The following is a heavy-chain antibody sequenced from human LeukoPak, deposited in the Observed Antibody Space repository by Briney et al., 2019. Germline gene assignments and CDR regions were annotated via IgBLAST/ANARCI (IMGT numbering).Heavy chain of an antibody. D-gene: IGHD2-8*01. CDR2: ISGSGGST. J-gene: IGHJ6*02. Sequence: GGSLRLSCAASGFTFSSYAMSWVRQAPGKGLEWVSAISGSGGSTYYADSVKGRFTVSRDNAKRSLYLQIESLRDDDTAVYHCALGTINKDFYFGMDVWGQGTTVTVSS. CDR1: GFTFSSYA. CDR3: ALGTINKDFYFGMDV. V-gene: IGHV3-23*01.